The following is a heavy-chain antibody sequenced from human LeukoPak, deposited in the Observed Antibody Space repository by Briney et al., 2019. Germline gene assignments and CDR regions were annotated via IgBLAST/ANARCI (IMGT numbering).Heavy chain of an antibody. CDR2: INPNSGGT. D-gene: IGHD6-13*01. CDR3: AREVKGFRGGYEGLAAAAQDY. J-gene: IGHJ4*02. CDR1: GYTFTGYY. V-gene: IGHV1-2*02. Sequence: ASVKVSCKASGYTFTGYYMHWVRQAPGQGLEWMGWINPNSGGTNYAQKFQGRVTMTRDTSISTAYMELSRLRSDDTAVYYCAREVKGFRGGYEGLAAAAQDYWGQGTLVTVSS.